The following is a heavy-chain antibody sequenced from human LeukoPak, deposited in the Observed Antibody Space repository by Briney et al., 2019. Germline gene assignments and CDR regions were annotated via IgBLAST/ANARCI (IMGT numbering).Heavy chain of an antibody. J-gene: IGHJ1*01. CDR3: ARVRGHCETD. V-gene: IGHV4-59*01. CDR1: GGSISSYY. Sequence: SETLSLTCSVSGGSISSYYWTWIRQPPGKGLEWIGYRYYSGSTTYNPSLKSRVTISVDTSKSQFPLKLISVTAADTAIYYCARVRGHCETDWGQGTLVTVSS. CDR2: RYYSGST. D-gene: IGHD2-21*01.